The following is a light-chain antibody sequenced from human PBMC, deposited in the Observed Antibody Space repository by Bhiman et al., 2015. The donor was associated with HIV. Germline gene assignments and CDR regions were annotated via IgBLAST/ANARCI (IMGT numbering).Light chain of an antibody. Sequence: QSALTQPASVSGSPGQSITISCTGTSSDVGGYNYVSWYQHHPGKAPKLMIYDVSKRSSGVSNRFSGSKSGNTASLTISGLQAEDEADYYCCSYAGSRVFGGGTKLTVL. V-gene: IGLV2-23*02. CDR1: SSDVGGYNY. CDR3: CSYAGSRV. J-gene: IGLJ2*01. CDR2: DVS.